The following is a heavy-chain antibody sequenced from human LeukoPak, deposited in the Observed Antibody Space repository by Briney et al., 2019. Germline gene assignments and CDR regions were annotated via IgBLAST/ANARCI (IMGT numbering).Heavy chain of an antibody. Sequence: ASVKVSCKASGYTFTSYGISWVRQAPGQGLEWMGWISAYNGNTNYAQKLQGRVTMTTDTSTSTAYMELRSLRSDDTAVYYCARITINYDILTGYYNVIYGMDVWGQGTTATVSS. CDR2: ISAYNGNT. J-gene: IGHJ6*02. CDR1: GYTFTSYG. CDR3: ARITINYDILTGYYNVIYGMDV. V-gene: IGHV1-18*01. D-gene: IGHD3-9*01.